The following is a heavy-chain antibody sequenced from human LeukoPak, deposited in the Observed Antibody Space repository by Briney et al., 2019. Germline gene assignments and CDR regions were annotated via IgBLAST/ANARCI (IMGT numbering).Heavy chain of an antibody. CDR1: GGSISSYY. J-gene: IGHJ3*02. CDR2: IYYSGST. Sequence: SETLSLTCTVSGGSISSYYWSWIRQPPGKGLEWIGYIYYSGSTNYNPSLKSRVTISVDTSKNQFSLKLSSVTAADTAVYYCASSVAAASRGDAFDIWGQGTMVTVSS. V-gene: IGHV4-59*12. D-gene: IGHD6-13*01. CDR3: ASSVAAASRGDAFDI.